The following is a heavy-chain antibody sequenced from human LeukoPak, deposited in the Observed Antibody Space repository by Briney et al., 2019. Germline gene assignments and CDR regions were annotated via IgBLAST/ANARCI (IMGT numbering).Heavy chain of an antibody. V-gene: IGHV3-20*04. CDR3: ARGSQVNWFDP. J-gene: IGHJ5*02. CDR2: INWNGGST. CDR1: GFTFSSYD. Sequence: GGSLRLSCAASGFTFSSYDMSWVRQAPGKGLEWVSGINWNGGSTGYADSVKGRFTISRDNAKNSPYLQMNSLRAEDTALYYCARGSQVNWFDPWGQGNPGHRLL.